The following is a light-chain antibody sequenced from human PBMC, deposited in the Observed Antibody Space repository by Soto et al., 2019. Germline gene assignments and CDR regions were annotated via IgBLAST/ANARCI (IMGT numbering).Light chain of an antibody. V-gene: IGLV2-14*01. Sequence: QSALTQPASVSVSPGQSITISCTGTSSDVGGYNYVSWYQHHPGKAPKLMISQVSNRPSGVSIRFSGSKSGNTASLTISGLQAEDEADYYCSSYTNSSTFYVFGTGTKLTVL. CDR1: SSDVGGYNY. CDR2: QVS. J-gene: IGLJ1*01. CDR3: SSYTNSSTFYV.